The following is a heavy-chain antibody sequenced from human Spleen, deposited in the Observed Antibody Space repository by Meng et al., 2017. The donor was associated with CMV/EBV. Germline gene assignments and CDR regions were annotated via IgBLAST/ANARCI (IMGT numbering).Heavy chain of an antibody. CDR1: GFSVSTSGVG. CDR2: IYWNDDK. D-gene: IGHD6-6*01. Sequence: SGPTLVKPTQTLTLTCTFSGFSVSTSGVGVGWIRQSPGKALEWLGLIYWNDDKRYSPSLKTRLTITKDTSKNQVVLTMTNMDPVDTGTYYCAHRRSRYSSSSPTYYYYGVDVWGQGTTVTVSS. V-gene: IGHV2-5*01. J-gene: IGHJ6*02. CDR3: AHRRSRYSSSSPTYYYYGVDV.